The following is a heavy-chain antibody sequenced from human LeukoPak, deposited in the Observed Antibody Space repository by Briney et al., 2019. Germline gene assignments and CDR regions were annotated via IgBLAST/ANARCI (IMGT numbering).Heavy chain of an antibody. CDR2: IYTSGST. CDR3: ASSHYYDSSGYSYGY. V-gene: IGHV4-4*07. D-gene: IGHD3-22*01. J-gene: IGHJ4*02. CDR1: GGSISSYY. Sequence: SETLSLTCTVSGGSISSYYWSWIRQPAGKGLEWIGRIYTSGSTNYNPSLKSRVTMSVDTSKNQFSLKLSSVTAADAAVYYCASSHYYDSSGYSYGYWGQGTLVTVSS.